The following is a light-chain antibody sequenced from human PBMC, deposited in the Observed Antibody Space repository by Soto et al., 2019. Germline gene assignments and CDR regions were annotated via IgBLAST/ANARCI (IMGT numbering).Light chain of an antibody. CDR1: SSDVGSYNL. J-gene: IGLJ2*01. CDR3: CSYAGSSISVV. Sequence: ALTQPASVSGSPGQSITISCTGTSSDVGSYNLVSWYQQHPGKAPKLMIYEGSKRPSGVSNRFSGSKSGNTASLTISGLQAEDEADYYCCSYAGSSISVVFGGGTKLTVL. CDR2: EGS. V-gene: IGLV2-23*01.